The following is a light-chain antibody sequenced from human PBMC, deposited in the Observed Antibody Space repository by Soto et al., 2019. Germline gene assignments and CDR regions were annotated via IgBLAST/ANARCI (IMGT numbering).Light chain of an antibody. CDR3: TSYTSISTYV. CDR2: DVT. CDR1: SSDVGAYNY. V-gene: IGLV2-14*01. Sequence: QSVLTQPASVSGPPGQSITISCTGTSSDVGAYNYVSWYQHHPGKAPRLVIYDVTNRPSEISDRFSGSKSGNTASLTISGLLAEDEADYYCTSYTSISTYVFGTGTKLTVL. J-gene: IGLJ1*01.